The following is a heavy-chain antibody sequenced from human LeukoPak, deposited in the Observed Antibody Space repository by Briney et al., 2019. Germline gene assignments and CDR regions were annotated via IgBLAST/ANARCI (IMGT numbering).Heavy chain of an antibody. D-gene: IGHD1-20*01. CDR2: IRYDGKTI. V-gene: IGHV3-30*02. CDR1: GFSFSNYG. CDR3: ARGGGLTGTTFDY. J-gene: IGHJ4*02. Sequence: GGSLRLSCTASGFSFSNYGMQWVRQAPDKGLEWLAFIRYDGKTIYYADSVKGRFTISRDNSQNTVYVQLNSLRTEDTAVYYCARGGGLTGTTFDYWGQGTLVTVSS.